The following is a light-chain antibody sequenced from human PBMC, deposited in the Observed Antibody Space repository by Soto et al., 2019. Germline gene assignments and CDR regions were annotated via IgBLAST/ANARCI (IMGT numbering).Light chain of an antibody. CDR1: QTTNTW. V-gene: IGKV1-5*01. CDR2: DAS. J-gene: IGKJ2*01. CDR3: QQYISYPYT. Sequence: DIQMTQFPSTLSASVGDRVTITCRASQTTNTWLAWYQQKPVTVPKLLIYDASSLEGGVPSRFSASGSGTEFTLTISSLQPDDLATYYCQQYISYPYTFGQGTKVDIK.